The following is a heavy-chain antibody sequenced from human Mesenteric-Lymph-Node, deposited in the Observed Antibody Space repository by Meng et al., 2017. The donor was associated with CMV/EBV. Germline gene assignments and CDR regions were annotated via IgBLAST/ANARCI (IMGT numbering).Heavy chain of an antibody. D-gene: IGHD3-10*01. CDR2: INNDGSVT. CDR3: AKDRAVNWYYFHY. Sequence: GESLKISCAASGFTFSKYWMHWVRQAPGKGLMWVSRINNDGSVTTYADSVKGRFTISRDNSKNTLYLQMNSLRAEDTAVYYCAKDRAVNWYYFHYWGQGTLVTVSS. CDR1: GFTFSKYW. V-gene: IGHV3-74*01. J-gene: IGHJ4*02.